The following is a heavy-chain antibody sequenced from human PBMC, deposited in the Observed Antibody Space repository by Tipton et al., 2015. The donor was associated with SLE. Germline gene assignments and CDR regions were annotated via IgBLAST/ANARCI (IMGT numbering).Heavy chain of an antibody. J-gene: IGHJ4*02. Sequence: TLSLTCAVYGGSFSGFYWSWIRQPPGRGLEWIGEINHSGSTNYNPSLKSRVTISLDMSRNQFSLILSSVTAADTAVYYCARASWDHRGSGSFSDYWGQGKLVTVSS. CDR2: INHSGST. CDR3: ARASWDHRGSGSFSDY. V-gene: IGHV4-34*01. CDR1: GGSFSGFY. D-gene: IGHD3-10*01.